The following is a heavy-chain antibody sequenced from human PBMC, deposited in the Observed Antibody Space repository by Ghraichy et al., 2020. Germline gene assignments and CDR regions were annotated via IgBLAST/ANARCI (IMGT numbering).Heavy chain of an antibody. CDR3: ARANCSSTSCYLFLGYYYGMDV. Sequence: GGSLRLSCAASGFTFSSYAMHWVRQAPGKGLEYVSAISSNGGSTYYANSVKGRFTISRDNSKNTLYLQMGSLRAEDMAVYYCARANCSSTSCYLFLGYYYGMDVWGQGTTVTVSS. CDR2: ISSNGGST. V-gene: IGHV3-64*01. D-gene: IGHD2-2*01. J-gene: IGHJ6*02. CDR1: GFTFSSYA.